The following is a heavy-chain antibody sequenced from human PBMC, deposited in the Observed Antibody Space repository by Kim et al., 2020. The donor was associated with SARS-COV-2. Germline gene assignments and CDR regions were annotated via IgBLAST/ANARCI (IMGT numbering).Heavy chain of an antibody. J-gene: IGHJ4*02. CDR1: GASVITSQYY. CDR3: ARRRYDYWSASADEFDY. V-gene: IGHV4-39*01. D-gene: IGHD5-12*01. Sequence: SETLSLTCNVSGASVITSQYYWAWSRQPPGKGLEWIATLYFGGSTFYNSALKSRVTISVDASKSQFSLTLSSVTVADTAVYYCARRRYDYWSASADEFDYWGQGTLAT. CDR2: LYFGGST.